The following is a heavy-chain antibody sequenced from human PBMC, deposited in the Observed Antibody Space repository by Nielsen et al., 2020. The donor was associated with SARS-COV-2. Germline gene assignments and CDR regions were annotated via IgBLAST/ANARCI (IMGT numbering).Heavy chain of an antibody. CDR3: ARGPGGPFVSV. D-gene: IGHD2-15*01. CDR2: INHSGST. Sequence: SETLSLTCTVSGGSISSFHWSWIRQPPGKGLEWIGEINHSGSTNYNPSLKSRVTISVDTSKNQFSLKLSSVTAADTAVYYCARGPGGPFVSVWGQGTTVTVSS. J-gene: IGHJ6*02. V-gene: IGHV4-34*01. CDR1: GGSISSFH.